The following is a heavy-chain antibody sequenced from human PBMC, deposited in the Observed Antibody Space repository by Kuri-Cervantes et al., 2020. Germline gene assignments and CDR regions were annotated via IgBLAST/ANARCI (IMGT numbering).Heavy chain of an antibody. CDR3: VRGYYYGSGSTNHYYMDV. J-gene: IGHJ6*03. D-gene: IGHD3-10*01. Sequence: GGSLRLSCAASGCTFSSYCMSWVRQAPGKGLEWVSSISSSSSFIYYADSLKGRLTISRDNAKKTVYLHVNSLRAADTTVYYCVRGYYYGSGSTNHYYMDVWGQGTMVTVSS. CDR1: GCTFSSYC. V-gene: IGHV3-21*01. CDR2: ISSSSSFI.